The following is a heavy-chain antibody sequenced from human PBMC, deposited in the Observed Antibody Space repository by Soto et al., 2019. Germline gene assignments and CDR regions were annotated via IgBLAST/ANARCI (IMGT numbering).Heavy chain of an antibody. D-gene: IGHD2-21*01. CDR2: ILYSGTT. Sequence: QLQLQESGPGLVKSSETLSLTCTVSGGSISKSNYFWGWIRQAPGKGLDWIASILYSGTTSYNSSLKCRVAISVDTSKNQFSLELNSVTAADTAVYYCARLGWGNGDSDYWGQGTLVTVSS. J-gene: IGHJ4*02. CDR3: ARLGWGNGDSDY. V-gene: IGHV4-39*01. CDR1: GGSISKSNYF.